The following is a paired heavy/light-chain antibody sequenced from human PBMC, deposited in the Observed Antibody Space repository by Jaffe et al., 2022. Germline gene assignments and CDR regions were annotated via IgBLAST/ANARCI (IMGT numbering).Heavy chain of an antibody. J-gene: IGHJ4*02. CDR2: INSDGRTT. CDR1: GFTISSYR. V-gene: IGHV3-74*01. D-gene: IGHD2-15*01. CDR3: ARGSEGNTHYLFDY. Sequence: EVQLVESGGGLVQPGGSLRLSCAASGFTISSYRMHWVRQGPGKGLVWVSRINSDGRTTNYADSVKGRFTISRDKAKNTLYLEMNSLRDEDTAVYYCARGSEGNTHYLFDYWGQGMLVTVSS.
Light chain of an antibody. Sequence: QSALTQPPSASGSPGQSVTISCTGTSSDVGGYNYVSWYQQHPGKAPKLMLYEVSKRPSGVPDRFSGSKSGNTASLTVSGLQAEDEGDYYCSSYAGTTYYVFGTGTKVTVL. J-gene: IGLJ1*01. CDR1: SSDVGGYNY. CDR3: SSYAGTTYYV. V-gene: IGLV2-8*01. CDR2: EVS.